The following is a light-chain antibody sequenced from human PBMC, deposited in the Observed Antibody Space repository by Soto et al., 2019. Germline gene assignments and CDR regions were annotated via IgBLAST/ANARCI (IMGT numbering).Light chain of an antibody. Sequence: QSVLTQPASVSGSPGQSIAISCTGTSSDVGGYNYVSWYQHHPGKAPKLIIYDVSNRPSGVSISFSGSKSDNTAYLTISGLQPEDEADYHCSSYTTSNTRQIVFGTGTKVTVL. J-gene: IGLJ1*01. V-gene: IGLV2-14*03. CDR1: SSDVGGYNY. CDR2: DVS. CDR3: SSYTTSNTRQIV.